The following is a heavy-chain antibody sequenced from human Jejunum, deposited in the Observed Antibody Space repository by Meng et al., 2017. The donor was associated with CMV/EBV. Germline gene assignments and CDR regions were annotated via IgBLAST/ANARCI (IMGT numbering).Heavy chain of an antibody. CDR1: GFTFDDYA. CDR3: AKPLSPYDFWSGTDY. Sequence: GFTFDDYAMHWVRQPPGKGLEWVSGISWNSSKIDYADSVKGRFTISRDNAKSSLYLQMNSLKPEDTAFYYCAKPLSPYDFWSGTDYWGQGTLVTVSS. D-gene: IGHD3-3*01. V-gene: IGHV3-9*01. J-gene: IGHJ4*02. CDR2: ISWNSSKI.